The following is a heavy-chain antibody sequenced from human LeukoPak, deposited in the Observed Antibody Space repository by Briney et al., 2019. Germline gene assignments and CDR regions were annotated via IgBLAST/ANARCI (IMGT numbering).Heavy chain of an antibody. CDR1: GFTFSSYS. CDR3: ARVGVEQYLVLSYSMDV. D-gene: IGHD6-13*01. J-gene: IGHJ6*03. Sequence: GGSLRLSCAASGFTFSSYSMNWVRQAPGKGLEWVSSISSSGSLIYYADSVRGRFTVSRDNAKNSLHLQMNSLRAEDTAVYYCARVGVEQYLVLSYSMDVWGKGTTVTVS. CDR2: ISSSGSLI. V-gene: IGHV3-21*01.